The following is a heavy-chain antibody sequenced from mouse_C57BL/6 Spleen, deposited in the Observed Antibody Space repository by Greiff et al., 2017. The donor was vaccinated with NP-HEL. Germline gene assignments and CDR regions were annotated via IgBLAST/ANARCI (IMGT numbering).Heavy chain of an antibody. D-gene: IGHD1-1*01. CDR3: TTLITTVVACDY. Sequence: EVKLQESGAELVRPGASVKLSCTASGFNIKDDYMHWVKQRPEQGLEWIGWIDPENGDTEYASKFQGKATITADTSSNTAYLQLSSLTSEDTAVYYCTTLITTVVACDYWGQGTTLTVSS. CDR1: GFNIKDDY. J-gene: IGHJ2*01. V-gene: IGHV14-4*01. CDR2: IDPENGDT.